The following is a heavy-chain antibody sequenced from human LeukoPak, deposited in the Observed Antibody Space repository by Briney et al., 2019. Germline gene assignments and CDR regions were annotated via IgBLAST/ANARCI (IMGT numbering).Heavy chain of an antibody. D-gene: IGHD6-19*01. CDR3: ARDQFPYSSGWYGNY. J-gene: IGHJ4*02. CDR1: GYTFTSYG. Sequence: ASVKVSCKASGYTFTSYGISWVRQAPGQGLEWMGWISAYNGNTNYAQKLQGRVTMTTDTSTSTAYMELRSLRSDDTAVYYCARDQFPYSSGWYGNYWGQGTLVTVSS. CDR2: ISAYNGNT. V-gene: IGHV1-18*01.